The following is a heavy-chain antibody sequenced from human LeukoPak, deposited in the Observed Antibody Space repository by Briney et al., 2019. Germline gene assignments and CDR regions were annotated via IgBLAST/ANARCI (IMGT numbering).Heavy chain of an antibody. Sequence: SETLSLTCAVSGGSISSSSYYWGWIRQPPGKGLEWIGSIYYSGSTYYNPSLKSRVTISVDKSKNQFSLKLSSVTAADTAVYYCARAEYSSSSGAFDIWGQGTMVTVSS. CDR3: ARAEYSSSSGAFDI. CDR1: GGSISSSSYY. CDR2: IYYSGST. V-gene: IGHV4-39*07. D-gene: IGHD6-6*01. J-gene: IGHJ3*02.